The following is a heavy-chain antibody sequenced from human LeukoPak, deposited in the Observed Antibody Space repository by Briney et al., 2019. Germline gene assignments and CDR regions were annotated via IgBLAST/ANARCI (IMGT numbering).Heavy chain of an antibody. CDR1: GYTFTSYY. CDR2: INPSGGST. V-gene: IGHV1-46*01. D-gene: IGHD6-6*01. J-gene: IGHJ2*01. Sequence: ASVTVSCKASGYTFTSYYMHWVRQAPGQGLEWMGIINPSGGSTSYAQKFQGRVTMTRDMSTSTVYMELSSLRSEDTAVYYCARVGQLVHWYFDLWGRGTLVTVSS. CDR3: ARVGQLVHWYFDL.